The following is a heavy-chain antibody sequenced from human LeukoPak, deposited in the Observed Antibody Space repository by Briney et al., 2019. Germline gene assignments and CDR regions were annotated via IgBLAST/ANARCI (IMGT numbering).Heavy chain of an antibody. J-gene: IGHJ4*02. CDR3: ARGAPGY. V-gene: IGHV4-59*12. Sequence: SETLSLTCTVSGTSISSYYWSWLRQPPGKGPEWIGYVTYTGSKYNPSLKSRVTISTDRSKKEVSLRLSSVTAADTAVYYCARGAPGYWGQGTLVTVSS. CDR1: GTSISSYY. CDR2: VTYTGS.